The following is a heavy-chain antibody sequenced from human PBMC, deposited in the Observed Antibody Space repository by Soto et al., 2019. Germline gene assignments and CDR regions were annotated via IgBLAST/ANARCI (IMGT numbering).Heavy chain of an antibody. CDR3: ARDSTDSSSSTGYYYYYYGMDV. J-gene: IGHJ6*02. D-gene: IGHD6-6*01. V-gene: IGHV3-33*01. CDR2: IWYDGSNK. Sequence: LRLSCAASGFTFSGYGMHWVRQAPSKGLDWVSVIWYDGSNKYYADSVKGRFTISRDNSKNTLYLQMNSLRAEDTAVYYCARDSTDSSSSTGYYYYYYGMDVWGQGTTVTVYS. CDR1: GFTFSGYG.